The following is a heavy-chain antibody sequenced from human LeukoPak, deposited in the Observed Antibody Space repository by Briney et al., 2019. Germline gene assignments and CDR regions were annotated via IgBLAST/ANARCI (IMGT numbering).Heavy chain of an antibody. CDR2: IDSAGAT. J-gene: IGHJ2*01. CDR3: ARGGISAFMPDNWYFDL. V-gene: IGHV3-13*01. D-gene: IGHD1-26*01. CDR1: GFTFSNYD. Sequence: GGSLRLSCAASGFTFSNYDMHWVRQTTGKGLEWVSAIDSAGATYYPGSLKGRFTISRENAKNSLFLQMNSLRVGDTAVYFCARGGISAFMPDNWYFDLWGRGTLVTVSS.